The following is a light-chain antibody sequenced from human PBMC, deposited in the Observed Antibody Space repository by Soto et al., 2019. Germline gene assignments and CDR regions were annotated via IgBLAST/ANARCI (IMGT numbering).Light chain of an antibody. CDR1: QSINSW. J-gene: IGKJ1*01. CDR3: QHYNSYSEA. Sequence: DIQMTQSPSTLSASVGDRVTITCRARQSINSWLAWYQQKPGKAPKLLIYDASSLKSGVPSRFSGSGSGTEFTLTISSLQPDDFATYYCQHYNSYSEAFGQGTKVDIK. CDR2: DAS. V-gene: IGKV1-5*01.